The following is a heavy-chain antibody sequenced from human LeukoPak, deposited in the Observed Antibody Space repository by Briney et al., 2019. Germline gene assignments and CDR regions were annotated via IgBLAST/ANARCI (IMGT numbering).Heavy chain of an antibody. CDR2: IYYSGST. D-gene: IGHD2-8*02. CDR3: ARTGGTIDY. CDR1: GGSISSGDYY. J-gene: IGHJ4*02. V-gene: IGHV4-30-4*01. Sequence: LQTPSLTCTVSGGSISSGDYYWSWIRQPPGKGLEWIGYIYYSGSTYYNPSLKSRVTISVDTSKNQFSLKLNSVTAADTAVYYCARTGGTIDYWGQGTLVTVSS.